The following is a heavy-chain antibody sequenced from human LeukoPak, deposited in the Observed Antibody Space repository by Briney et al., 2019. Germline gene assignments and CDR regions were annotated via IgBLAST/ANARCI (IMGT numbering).Heavy chain of an antibody. J-gene: IGHJ4*02. Sequence: PGGALRLSCAASGFTFSSYSVNWVGQAPGKGLEWVSSISSSSSYIYYADSVKGRFTISRDNAKNSLYLQMNSLRAEDTAVYYCARVATFGVVIGFDYWGQGTLVTVSS. V-gene: IGHV3-21*01. D-gene: IGHD3-3*01. CDR1: GFTFSSYS. CDR2: ISSSSSYI. CDR3: ARVATFGVVIGFDY.